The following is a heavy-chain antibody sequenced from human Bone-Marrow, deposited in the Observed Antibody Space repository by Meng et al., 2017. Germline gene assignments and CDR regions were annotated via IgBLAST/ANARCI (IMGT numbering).Heavy chain of an antibody. CDR2: ISSSGSTI. CDR3: ARVPMGTRSHWFDP. CDR1: GFTFSSYE. V-gene: IGHV3-48*03. J-gene: IGHJ5*02. Sequence: GGSLRLSCAASGFTFSSYEMNWVRQAPGKGLEWVSYISSSGSTIYYADSVKGRFTISRDNAKNSLYLQMNSLRAEDTAVYYCARVPMGTRSHWFDPWGQGTLVTVSS. D-gene: IGHD3-10*01.